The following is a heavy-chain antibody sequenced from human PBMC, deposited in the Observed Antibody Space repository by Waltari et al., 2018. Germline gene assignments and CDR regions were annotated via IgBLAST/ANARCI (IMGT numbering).Heavy chain of an antibody. V-gene: IGHV4-30-4*08. CDR3: ASGGSSSYAFDI. J-gene: IGHJ3*02. CDR1: GGSISSGDSN. Sequence: QVQLQASGPGLVKPSQTLSLTYTVPGGSISSGDSNWSWIRQPPGKGLEWIGYIYYSGSTYYNPSLKSRVTISVDTSKNQFSLKLSSVTAADTAVYYCASGGSSSYAFDIWGQGTMVTVSS. CDR2: IYYSGST. D-gene: IGHD3-16*01.